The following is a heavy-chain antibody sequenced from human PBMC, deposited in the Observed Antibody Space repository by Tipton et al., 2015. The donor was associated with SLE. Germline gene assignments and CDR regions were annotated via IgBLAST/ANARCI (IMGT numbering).Heavy chain of an antibody. J-gene: IGHJ3*01. D-gene: IGHD2-21*01. CDR3: ARERGHIDACDF. CDR1: GYSISSGYY. CDR2: IYLSGST. V-gene: IGHV4-38-2*02. Sequence: PGLVKPSETLSLTCAVSGYSISSGYYWAWLRQPPGRGLEWIGSIYLSGSTYYSPSLKTRLTMSVDTSKNQFSLRLTSVTAADTAFYYCARERGHIDACDFWGQGTMVTVSS.